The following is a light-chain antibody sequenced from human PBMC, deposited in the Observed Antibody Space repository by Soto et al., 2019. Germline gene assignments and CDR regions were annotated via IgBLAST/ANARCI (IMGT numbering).Light chain of an antibody. CDR3: QQYGSSRT. CDR1: QSVSSIY. CDR2: SAS. J-gene: IGKJ1*01. V-gene: IGKV3-20*01. Sequence: EIVLTQSPGTLSLSPGERATLSCRASQSVSSIYLAWYQQKPGQAPRLLIYSASTRDTGIPDRFSGSGSGTDFTLTISRLEPEDFAVYYCQQYGSSRTFGQGTKVDIK.